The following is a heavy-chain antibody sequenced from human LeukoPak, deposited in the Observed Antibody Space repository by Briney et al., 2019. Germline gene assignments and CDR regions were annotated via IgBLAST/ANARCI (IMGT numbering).Heavy chain of an antibody. CDR2: IIPIFGTA. Sequence: SVKVSCKASGGTFSSYAISWVRQAPGQGLEWMGGIIPIFGTANYAQKFQGRVTITADDSTSTAYMELSSLRSEDTAVYYCARFGLGVSGYDFSDYWGQGTLVTVSS. V-gene: IGHV1-69*01. CDR1: GGTFSSYA. D-gene: IGHD5-12*01. CDR3: ARFGLGVSGYDFSDY. J-gene: IGHJ4*02.